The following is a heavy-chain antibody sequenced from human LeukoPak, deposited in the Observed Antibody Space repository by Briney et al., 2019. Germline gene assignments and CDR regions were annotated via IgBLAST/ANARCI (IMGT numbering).Heavy chain of an antibody. CDR2: ISPDSTFI. D-gene: IGHD1-26*01. CDR1: GFTFNVDG. Sequence: GGSLRLSCSGSGFTFNVDGMNWVRQAPGKGLEWVSSISPDSTFIPQADSVKGRFTISRDNSKNSLYLQMESLKVEDTAVYYCANFQTVGVKPFEHWGQGTLVTVSS. J-gene: IGHJ5*02. CDR3: ANFQTVGVKPFEH. V-gene: IGHV3-21*01.